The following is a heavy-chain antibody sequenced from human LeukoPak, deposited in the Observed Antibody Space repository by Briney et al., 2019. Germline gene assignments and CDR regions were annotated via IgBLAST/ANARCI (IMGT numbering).Heavy chain of an antibody. Sequence: SETLSLTCTVSGGSISGGGYYWSWIRQHPGKGLEWIGYIYYSGSTYYNPSLKSRVTISVDTSKNQFSLKLGSVTAADTAVYYCARDRDYDYIWGTYRVFDYWGQGTLVTVSS. CDR1: GGSISGGGYY. D-gene: IGHD3-16*02. V-gene: IGHV4-31*03. CDR3: ARDRDYDYIWGTYRVFDY. CDR2: IYYSGST. J-gene: IGHJ4*02.